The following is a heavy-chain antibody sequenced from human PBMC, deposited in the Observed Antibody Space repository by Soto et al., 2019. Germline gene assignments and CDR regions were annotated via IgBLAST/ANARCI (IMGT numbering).Heavy chain of an antibody. Sequence: LXLTCSVSGDSISTVDYFWAWIRQPPGQALEYIGYIYKSTTTYYNPSFESRVAISLDTSKSQFSLTVTSVTAADTAVYFCARGRYCTTGRCFPNWFESWGQVNLVTVSS. CDR3: ARGRYCTTGRCFPNWFES. V-gene: IGHV4-30-4*01. CDR2: IYKSTTT. CDR1: GDSISTVDYF. J-gene: IGHJ5*01. D-gene: IGHD2-8*01.